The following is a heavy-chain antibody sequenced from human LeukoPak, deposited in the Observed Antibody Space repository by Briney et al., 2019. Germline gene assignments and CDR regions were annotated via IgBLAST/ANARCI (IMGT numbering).Heavy chain of an antibody. CDR1: GFTVNNY. CDR3: ARAAWYSSSWQEGYYFDY. V-gene: IGHV3-53*01. D-gene: IGHD6-13*01. J-gene: IGHJ4*02. Sequence: GGSLRLSCAASGFTVNNYMNWVRQAPGKGPAWVSVIYSGDTTYYADSVKGRFTISRDTSKNTLYLQMNSLRADDTAVYYCARAAWYSSSWQEGYYFDYWGQGTLVTVSS. CDR2: IYSGDTT.